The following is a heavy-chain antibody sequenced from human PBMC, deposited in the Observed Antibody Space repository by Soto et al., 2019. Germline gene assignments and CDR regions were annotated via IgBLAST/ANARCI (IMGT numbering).Heavy chain of an antibody. CDR1: GFTFSSYA. CDR3: ARDLISAAAFYFDY. J-gene: IGHJ4*02. Sequence: GGSLRLSCAASGFTFSSYAMHWVRQAPGKGLEWVAVISYDGGNKYYADSVKGRFTISRDNSKNTLYLQMNSLRAEDTAVYYCARDLISAAAFYFDYWGQGTLVTVSS. CDR2: ISYDGGNK. D-gene: IGHD6-13*01. V-gene: IGHV3-30-3*01.